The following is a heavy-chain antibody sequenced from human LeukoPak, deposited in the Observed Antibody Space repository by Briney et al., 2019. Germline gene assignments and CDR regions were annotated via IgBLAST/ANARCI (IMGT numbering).Heavy chain of an antibody. CDR2: INPTGGTT. CDR3: AREGHRSSSLLGAFDI. J-gene: IGHJ3*02. Sequence: ASVKVSCKASVYTFTSYYIHWVRPAPGQGREWMGIINPTGGTTSYAHKFQGRVTMTRDTSTSTVYMELSSLRSEDTAVYHCAREGHRSSSLLGAFDIWGQGTMVTVSS. D-gene: IGHD6-13*01. CDR1: VYTFTSYY. V-gene: IGHV1-46*01.